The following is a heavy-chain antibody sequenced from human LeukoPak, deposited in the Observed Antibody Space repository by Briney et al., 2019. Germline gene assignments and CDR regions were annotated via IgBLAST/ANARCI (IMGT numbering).Heavy chain of an antibody. CDR2: INPNSGGT. CDR1: GYTFTDYY. Sequence: AAVNLSCKASGYTFTDYYIHWVRQAPGQGLEWLGWINPNSGGTHYAQKFQDRVIMTRDTSIRTAYMEVSRLGSDDTAEYYCATMGATNFDHWGHLTLVTVSS. J-gene: IGHJ4*03. CDR3: ATMGATNFDH. D-gene: IGHD1-26*01. V-gene: IGHV1-2*02.